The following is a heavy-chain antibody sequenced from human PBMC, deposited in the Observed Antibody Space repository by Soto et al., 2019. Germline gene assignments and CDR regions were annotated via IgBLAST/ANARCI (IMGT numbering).Heavy chain of an antibody. CDR2: VSYDGSYK. D-gene: IGHD6-13*01. Sequence: GGSLRLSCAVSGFTFSDYCMHWVRQAPGKGLEWVAAVSYDGSYKYYADSVKGRFTVSRDLSGNTLYLQMNSLRAEDTAVYYCAKENEAAGLDYWGQGTLVTVSS. J-gene: IGHJ4*02. V-gene: IGHV3-30*18. CDR1: GFTFSDYC. CDR3: AKENEAAGLDY.